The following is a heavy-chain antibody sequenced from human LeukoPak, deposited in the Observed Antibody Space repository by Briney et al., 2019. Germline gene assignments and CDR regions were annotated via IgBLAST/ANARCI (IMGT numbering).Heavy chain of an antibody. V-gene: IGHV1-2*02. Sequence: ASVTVSCKASGYTFTGYCMHWVRQAPGQGLEWMGWINPNSGGTNYAQKFQGRVTMTRDTSISTAYMELSRLRSDDTAVYYCARDTAMVTYWFDPWGQGTLVTVSS. CDR1: GYTFTGYC. J-gene: IGHJ5*02. CDR2: INPNSGGT. D-gene: IGHD5-18*01. CDR3: ARDTAMVTYWFDP.